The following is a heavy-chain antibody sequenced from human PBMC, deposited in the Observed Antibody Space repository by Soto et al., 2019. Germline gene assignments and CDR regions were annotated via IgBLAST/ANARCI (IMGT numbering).Heavy chain of an antibody. CDR3: XXXXXXXXXXXXXDV. V-gene: IGHV4-31*01. CDR2: IYYSGST. CDR1: GGSISSGGYY. J-gene: IGHJ6*02. Sequence: QVQLQESGPGLVKPSQTLSLTCTVSGGSISSGGYYWSWIRQHPGKGLEWIGYIYYSGSTYYNLXXXXXXXXXXXXXXXXXXXXXXXXXXXXXXXXXXXXXXXXXXXXXXXDVWGQGTTVTFSS.